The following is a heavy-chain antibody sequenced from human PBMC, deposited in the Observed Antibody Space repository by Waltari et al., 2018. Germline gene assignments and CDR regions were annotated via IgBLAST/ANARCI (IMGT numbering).Heavy chain of an antibody. Sequence: VQLVESGGGLVQPGGSLRLSCPASGFTFRTYWIHCVRPAPGKGPVWVSRINSDGGTTKYADSVKGRFTISRDNAKNTLFLQINSLRAEDTAVYYCTRGNVPLTGDEAFDLWGQGTMVTVSS. J-gene: IGHJ3*01. D-gene: IGHD7-27*01. V-gene: IGHV3-74*03. CDR2: INSDGGTT. CDR1: GFTFRTYW. CDR3: TRGNVPLTGDEAFDL.